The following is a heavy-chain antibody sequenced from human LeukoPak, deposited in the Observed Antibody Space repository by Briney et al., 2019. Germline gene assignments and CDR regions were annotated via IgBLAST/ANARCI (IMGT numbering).Heavy chain of an antibody. J-gene: IGHJ4*02. CDR3: TRGTGGSV. V-gene: IGHV3-48*03. Sequence: GGSLRLSCAASGFTISSYEMNWVRQAPGKGLEWVSYISGGDTTINYADSVRGRFTISRDNAKNSLHLQMNSLRAEDTALYYCTRGTGGSVWGQGTLVTVSS. CDR2: ISGGDTTI. D-gene: IGHD2-15*01. CDR1: GFTISSYE.